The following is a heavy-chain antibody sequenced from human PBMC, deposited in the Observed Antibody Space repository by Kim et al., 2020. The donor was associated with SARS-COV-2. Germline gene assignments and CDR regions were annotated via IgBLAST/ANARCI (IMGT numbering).Heavy chain of an antibody. CDR1: GFTFRNYE. J-gene: IGHJ4*02. D-gene: IGHD6-25*01. Sequence: GGSLRLSCAASGFTFRNYEMNWVRQAPGKGLEWISYIGHDGSTIYYADSIKGRFTISRDNARDSLYLQMNSLRDEDTAVYYCARDQSGNLDYWGQGTLVTVSS. CDR2: IGHDGSTI. CDR3: ARDQSGNLDY. V-gene: IGHV3-48*03.